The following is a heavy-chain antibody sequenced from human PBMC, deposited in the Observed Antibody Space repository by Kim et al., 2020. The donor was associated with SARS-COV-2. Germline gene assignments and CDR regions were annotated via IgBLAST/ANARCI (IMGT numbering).Heavy chain of an antibody. V-gene: IGHV3-30*07. Sequence: GRFTISRDNSKNTLYLQMNSLRAEDTAVYYCARDGSGSSSWDGYYYGMDVWGQGTTVTVSS. CDR3: ARDGSGSSSWDGYYYGMDV. J-gene: IGHJ6*02. D-gene: IGHD6-13*01.